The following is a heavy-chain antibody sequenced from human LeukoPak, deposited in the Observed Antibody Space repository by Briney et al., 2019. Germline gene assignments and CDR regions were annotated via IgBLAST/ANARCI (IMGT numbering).Heavy chain of an antibody. J-gene: IGHJ1*01. V-gene: IGHV1-2*02. D-gene: IGHD6-6*01. CDR2: INPDSGGT. CDR1: GYTFTGYY. Sequence: GASVKVSCKASGYTFTGYYMHWVRQAPGQGLEWMGWINPDSGGTNYAQKFQGRVTMTRDTSISTAYMELSRLRSDDTAVYYCARSSSYAEYFQHWGQGTLVTVSS. CDR3: ARSSSYAEYFQH.